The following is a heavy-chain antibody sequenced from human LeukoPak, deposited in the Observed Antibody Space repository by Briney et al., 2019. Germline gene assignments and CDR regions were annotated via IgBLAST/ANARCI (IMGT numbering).Heavy chain of an antibody. CDR2: ISYDGSNK. D-gene: IGHD3-22*01. J-gene: IGHJ4*02. V-gene: IGHV3-30-3*01. CDR3: ARDPTYYYDSSGYNFDY. Sequence: PGGSLRLSCAASGFTFSSYAMPWVRQAPGKGLEWVAVISYDGSNKYYADSVKGRFTISRDNSKNTLYLQMNSLRAEDTAVYYCARDPTYYYDSSGYNFDYWGQGTLVTVSS. CDR1: GFTFSSYA.